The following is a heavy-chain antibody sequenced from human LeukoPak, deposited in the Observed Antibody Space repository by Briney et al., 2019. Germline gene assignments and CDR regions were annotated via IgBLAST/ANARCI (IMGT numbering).Heavy chain of an antibody. D-gene: IGHD5-18*01. V-gene: IGHV4-61*02. J-gene: IGHJ4*02. Sequence: SETLSLTCTVSGGSISSSSYYWGWIRQPPGKGLEWIGRIYTSGSTNYNPSLKSRVTISVDTSKNQFSLKLNSVTAADTAVYYCAREGSGHNYGVSAGWGQGTLVTVSS. CDR1: GGSISSSSYY. CDR3: AREGSGHNYGVSAG. CDR2: IYTSGST.